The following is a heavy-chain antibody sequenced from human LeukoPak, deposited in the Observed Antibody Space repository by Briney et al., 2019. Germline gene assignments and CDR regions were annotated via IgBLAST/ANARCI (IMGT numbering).Heavy chain of an antibody. Sequence: GRSLRLSCAASGFTFDDYAMHWARQAPGKGLEWVSGISWNSGSIGYADSVKGRFTISRDNAKNSLYLQMNSLRAEDMALYYCAKGYCSSTSCCMDYWGQGTLVTVSS. D-gene: IGHD2-2*01. CDR2: ISWNSGSI. CDR1: GFTFDDYA. CDR3: AKGYCSSTSCCMDY. V-gene: IGHV3-9*03. J-gene: IGHJ4*02.